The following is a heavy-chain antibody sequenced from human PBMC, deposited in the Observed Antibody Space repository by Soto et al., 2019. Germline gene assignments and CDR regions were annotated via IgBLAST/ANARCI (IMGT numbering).Heavy chain of an antibody. CDR1: GFTFSSYA. CDR3: ARDKRDLRFLEWSYYFDY. J-gene: IGHJ4*02. Sequence: QVQLVESGGGVGQPGRSLRLSCAASGFTFSSYAMHWVRQAPGKGLEWVAGISYDGSNKYYADSVKGRFTISRDNSKNTLYLQLNSLRAEDTAVYYCARDKRDLRFLEWSYYFDYWGQGTLVTVSS. CDR2: ISYDGSNK. D-gene: IGHD3-3*01. V-gene: IGHV3-30-3*01.